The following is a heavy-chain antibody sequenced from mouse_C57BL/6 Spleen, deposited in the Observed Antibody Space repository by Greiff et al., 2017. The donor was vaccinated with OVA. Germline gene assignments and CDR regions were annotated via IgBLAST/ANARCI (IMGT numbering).Heavy chain of an antibody. J-gene: IGHJ2*01. V-gene: IGHV1-15*01. D-gene: IGHD2-2*01. Sequence: VHLEESGAELVRPGASVTLSCKASGYTFTDYEMHWVKQTPVHGLEWIGAIDPETGGTAYNQKFKGKAILTADKSSSTAYMELRSLTSEDSAVYYCTGWLPPDYWGQGTTLTVSS. CDR1: GYTFTDYE. CDR3: TGWLPPDY. CDR2: IDPETGGT.